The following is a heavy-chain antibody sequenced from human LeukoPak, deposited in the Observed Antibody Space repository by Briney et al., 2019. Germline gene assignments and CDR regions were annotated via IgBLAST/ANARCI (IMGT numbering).Heavy chain of an antibody. CDR2: IRYDASNK. CDR1: GFTFSEYG. CDR3: AKDSGYGTRSSFY. D-gene: IGHD5-12*01. Sequence: PGGSLRLSCAGSGFTFSEYGLNWVRQAPGKGLEWVAFIRYDASNKYYADSVKGRFTISRDNSKNTLYLQMNSLRAEDTAVYYCAKDSGYGTRSSFYWGQGTLVTVSS. J-gene: IGHJ4*02. V-gene: IGHV3-30*02.